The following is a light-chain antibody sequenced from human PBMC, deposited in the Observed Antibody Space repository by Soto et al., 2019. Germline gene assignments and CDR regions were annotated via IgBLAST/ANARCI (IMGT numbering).Light chain of an antibody. J-gene: IGKJ3*01. V-gene: IGKV3-11*01. CDR3: QQRSNWPPQIT. CDR1: QSVSSY. Sequence: EIVLTQSPATLSLSPGERATLSCRASQSVSSYLAWYQQKPGQAPRLLIYGASNRATGIPARFSGSGSGTDFTLTISSLEPEDCAVYYCQQRSNWPPQITFGPGTKVDIK. CDR2: GAS.